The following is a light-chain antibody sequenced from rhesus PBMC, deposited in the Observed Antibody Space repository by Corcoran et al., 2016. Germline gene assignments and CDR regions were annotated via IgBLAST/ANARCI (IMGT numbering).Light chain of an antibody. V-gene: IGLV2-13*03. J-gene: IGLJ1*01. CDR3: SSYASSSTYI. Sequence: QAAPTQSPSVSGTPGQSVTNSCPGTSSDIGGYKRVSWYQQHPGKAPKLMIYEVCKRPSGVSDRFSGSKYVNTASLAISGLPAEDEADYYCSSYASSSTYIFGAGTRLTVL. CDR2: EVC. CDR1: SSDIGGYKR.